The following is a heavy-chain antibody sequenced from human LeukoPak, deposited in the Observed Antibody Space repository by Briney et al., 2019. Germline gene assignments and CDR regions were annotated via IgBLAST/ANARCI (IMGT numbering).Heavy chain of an antibody. J-gene: IGHJ5*02. CDR1: GGSFSGYY. Sequence: SETLSLTCAVYGGSFSGYYWSWIRQPPGKGLEWIGEINHSGSTNYNPSLKSRVTISVDTSKNQFSLKLSSVTAADTAVYYCARGTRTARGYFGPWGQGTLVTVSS. V-gene: IGHV4-34*01. D-gene: IGHD2-15*01. CDR2: INHSGST. CDR3: ARGTRTARGYFGP.